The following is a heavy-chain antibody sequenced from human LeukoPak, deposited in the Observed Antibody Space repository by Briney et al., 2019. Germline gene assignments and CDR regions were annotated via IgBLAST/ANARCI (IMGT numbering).Heavy chain of an antibody. V-gene: IGHV4-59*01. CDR1: GGSISSYY. D-gene: IGHD3-22*01. Sequence: SETLSLTCTVSGGSISSYYWSWIRQPPGKGLEWIGYIYYSGSTNYNPSLKSRVTISVDTSKNQFPLKLSSVTAADTAVYYCARVSDSSGFDAFDIWGQGTMVTVSS. CDR3: ARVSDSSGFDAFDI. CDR2: IYYSGST. J-gene: IGHJ3*02.